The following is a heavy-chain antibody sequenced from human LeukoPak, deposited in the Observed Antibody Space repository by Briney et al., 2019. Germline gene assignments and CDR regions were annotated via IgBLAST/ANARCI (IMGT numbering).Heavy chain of an antibody. J-gene: IGHJ4*02. CDR2: VYYCGST. CDR1: GGSISSGGYY. CDR3: AGERRYLKS. V-gene: IGHV4-31*03. Sequence: SETLSLTCTVSGGSISSGGYYWSWIRQHPGKGLEWIGYVYYCGSTYYNPSLKSRVTISVDTSKNQFSLKLSSVTAADTAVYYCAGERRYLKSWGQGTLVTVSS. D-gene: IGHD3-10*01.